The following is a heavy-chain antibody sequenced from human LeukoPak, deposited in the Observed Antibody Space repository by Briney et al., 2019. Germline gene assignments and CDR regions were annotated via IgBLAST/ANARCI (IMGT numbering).Heavy chain of an antibody. V-gene: IGHV1-24*01. J-gene: IGHJ4*02. CDR2: FDPEDGET. Sequence: ASVKVSCKVSGYTLTELSMHWVRQAPGKGLEWMGGFDPEDGETIYAQKFQGRVTMTEDTSTDTAYMELSSLRSEDTAAYYCATRGGDFWSGYYFYYFDYWGQGTLVTVSS. CDR1: GYTLTELS. CDR3: ATRGGDFWSGYYFYYFDY. D-gene: IGHD3-3*01.